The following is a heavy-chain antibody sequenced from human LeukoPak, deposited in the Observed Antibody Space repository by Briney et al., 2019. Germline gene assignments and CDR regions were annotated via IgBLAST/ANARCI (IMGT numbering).Heavy chain of an antibody. CDR2: ISSSSSYI. Sequence: PGGSLRLSCAASGFTFSSYSMNWVRQAPGMGLEWVSSISSSSSYIYYADSVKGRFTISRDNAKNSLYLQMNSLRAEDTAVYYCARDRVLDYYDSSGYDYWGQGTLVTVSS. V-gene: IGHV3-21*01. D-gene: IGHD3-22*01. CDR3: ARDRVLDYYDSSGYDY. J-gene: IGHJ4*02. CDR1: GFTFSSYS.